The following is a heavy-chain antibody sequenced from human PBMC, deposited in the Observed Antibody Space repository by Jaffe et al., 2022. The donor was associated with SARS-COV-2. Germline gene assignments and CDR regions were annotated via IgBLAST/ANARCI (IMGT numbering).Heavy chain of an antibody. CDR1: GYTFNSYG. V-gene: IGHV1-18*01. CDR3: ARPAGEWFENVYYSYYYGMDV. Sequence: QLHLVQSGADVKKPGASVKVSCKASGYTFNSYGISWVRQAPGQGLEWMGWISAYTGDTNYEQKFQGRVTMTTDTSTSTAYLELRSLRPDDTAVYYCARPAGEWFENVYYSYYYGMDVWGQGTTVTVSS. J-gene: IGHJ6*02. D-gene: IGHD3-10*01. CDR2: ISAYTGDT.